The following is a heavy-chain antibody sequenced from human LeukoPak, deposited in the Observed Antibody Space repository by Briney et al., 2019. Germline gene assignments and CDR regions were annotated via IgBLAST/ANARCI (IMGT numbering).Heavy chain of an antibody. V-gene: IGHV4-34*01. J-gene: IGHJ6*03. Sequence: SETLSLTCAVYGGSFSGYYWSWIRQPPGKGLEWIGEINHSGSTNYNPSLKSRVTISVDTSKSQFSLKLSSVTAADTAVYYCARGGYSYGLYYYYYMDVWGKGTTVTVSS. CDR3: ARGGYSYGLYYYYYMDV. CDR1: GGSFSGYY. D-gene: IGHD5-18*01. CDR2: INHSGST.